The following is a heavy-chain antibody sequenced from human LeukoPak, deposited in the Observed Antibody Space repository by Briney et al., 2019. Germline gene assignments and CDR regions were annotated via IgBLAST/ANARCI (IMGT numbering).Heavy chain of an antibody. CDR1: GASISPNY. Sequence: SETLSLTCTVSGASISPNYWSWFRQPPGKGLEWIGYVYYSGSTSYNPSLKSRVTISLDTSKNQFSLKLNSVTAADTAVYYCARASGAFDYWGQGALVTVSS. V-gene: IGHV4-59*01. CDR2: VYYSGST. CDR3: ARASGAFDY. J-gene: IGHJ4*02.